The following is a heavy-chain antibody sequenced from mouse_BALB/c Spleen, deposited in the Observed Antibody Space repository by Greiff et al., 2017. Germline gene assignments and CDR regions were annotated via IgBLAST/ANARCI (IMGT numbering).Heavy chain of an antibody. Sequence: VKLQESGPGLVAPSQSLSITCTVSGFSLTSYGVHWVRQPPGKGLEWLGVIWAGGSTNYNSALMSRLSISKDNSKNQVFLKMNSLKADDTAMYYCARAGDYYYFDYWGQGTTLTVSS. CDR3: ARAGDYYYFDY. V-gene: IGHV2-9*02. D-gene: IGHD1-1*01. CDR2: IWAGGST. J-gene: IGHJ2*01. CDR1: GFSLTSYG.